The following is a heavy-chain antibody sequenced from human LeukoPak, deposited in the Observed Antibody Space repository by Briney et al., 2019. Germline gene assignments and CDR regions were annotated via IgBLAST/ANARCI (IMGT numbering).Heavy chain of an antibody. J-gene: IGHJ4*02. CDR3: AKDRSCSSTSCYQGY. Sequence: GGSLRLSCAAAGFTVSSYARSGVGQAPGKGLEGVSAISGSGGSTYYADSVKGRFTISRDNSTNTLYLQMNSLRAEDTAVYYCAKDRSCSSTSCYQGYWGQGTLVTVSP. CDR2: ISGSGGST. D-gene: IGHD2-2*01. CDR1: GFTVSSYA. V-gene: IGHV3-23*01.